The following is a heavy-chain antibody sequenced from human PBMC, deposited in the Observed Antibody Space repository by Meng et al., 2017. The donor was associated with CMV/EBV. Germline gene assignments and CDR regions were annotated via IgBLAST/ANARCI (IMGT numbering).Heavy chain of an antibody. V-gene: IGHV5-51*01. Sequence: GGSLRLSCKGSGYSFTSYWIGWVRQMPGKGLEWMGIIYPGDSDTRYSPSFQGQVTISADKSISTAYLQWSSLKASDTAMYYRARHNGGELVPGPDAFDIWGQGTMVTVSS. D-gene: IGHD6-13*01. CDR3: ARHNGGELVPGPDAFDI. J-gene: IGHJ3*02. CDR2: IYPGDSDT. CDR1: GYSFTSYW.